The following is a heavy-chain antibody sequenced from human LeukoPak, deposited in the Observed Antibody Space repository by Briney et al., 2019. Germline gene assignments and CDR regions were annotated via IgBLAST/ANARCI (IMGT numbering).Heavy chain of an antibody. D-gene: IGHD3-9*01. V-gene: IGHV4-34*01. CDR2: INHSGST. CDR3: ALLDYDILAGSDY. Sequence: SETLSLTCAVYGGSFSGYYWSWIRQPPGKGLEWIAEINHSGSTNYNPSLKSRVTISVDTSKNQFSLKLSSVTAADTAVYYCALLDYDILAGSDYWGQGTLVTVSS. CDR1: GGSFSGYY. J-gene: IGHJ4*02.